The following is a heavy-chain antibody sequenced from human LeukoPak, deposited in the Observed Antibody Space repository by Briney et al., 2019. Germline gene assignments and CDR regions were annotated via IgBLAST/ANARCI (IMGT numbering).Heavy chain of an antibody. CDR2: LPLGGSNK. D-gene: IGHD3-3*01. CDR1: GFPFSRLG. CDR3: AKSGYRFLEWSRYYYYYYMDV. V-gene: IGHV3-30*02. Sequence: GALGLSLAAAGFPFSRLGLPWGRPAPGKGPGWGAFLPLGGSNKYYADSVKGRFTISRDNSKNTLYLQMNSLRVEDTAVYYCAKSGYRFLEWSRYYYYYYMDVWGKGTTVTVSS. J-gene: IGHJ6*03.